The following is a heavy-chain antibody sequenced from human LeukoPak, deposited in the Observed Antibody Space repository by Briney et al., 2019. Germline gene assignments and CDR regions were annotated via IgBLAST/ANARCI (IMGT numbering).Heavy chain of an antibody. J-gene: IGHJ4*02. CDR3: ARQALRYFDWLPTDY. CDR2: ISAYNGNT. Sequence: ASVKVSCKASGYTFTSYGISWVRQAPGQGLEWMGWISAYNGNTNYAQKFQGRVTMTRDTSISTAYMELSRLRSDDTAVYYCARQALRYFDWLPTDYWGQGTLVTVSS. CDR1: GYTFTSYG. V-gene: IGHV1-18*01. D-gene: IGHD3-9*01.